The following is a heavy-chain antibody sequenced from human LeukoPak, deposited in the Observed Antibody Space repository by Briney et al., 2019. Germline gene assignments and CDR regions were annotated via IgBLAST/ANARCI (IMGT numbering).Heavy chain of an antibody. D-gene: IGHD2-2*01. Sequence: GGSLRLSCAASGFTFSDYYMSWLPQAPGKGLEWVSYISSSGSTIYYADSVKGRFTISRDNAKNSLYLQMNSLRAEDTAVSYCAREGEYCSSTRCSFFDYWGEGTLVTVSS. V-gene: IGHV3-11*04. CDR1: GFTFSDYY. CDR2: ISSSGSTI. J-gene: IGHJ4*02. CDR3: AREGEYCSSTRCSFFDY.